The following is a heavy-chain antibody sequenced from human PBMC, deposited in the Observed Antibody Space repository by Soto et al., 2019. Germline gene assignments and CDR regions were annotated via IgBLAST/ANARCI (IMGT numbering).Heavy chain of an antibody. Sequence: QVQLVESGGGVVQPGRSLSLSCAASGFTFSHYAMHWVRHAPGKGLEWVALMSYDGRNEYYADSVKGRFTISRDNSKNTLYLHMTSLRAEDTAVYSCAKDVSHNFDYWGQGTLVTVSS. J-gene: IGHJ4*02. CDR3: AKDVSHNFDY. V-gene: IGHV3-30*18. CDR2: MSYDGRNE. CDR1: GFTFSHYA.